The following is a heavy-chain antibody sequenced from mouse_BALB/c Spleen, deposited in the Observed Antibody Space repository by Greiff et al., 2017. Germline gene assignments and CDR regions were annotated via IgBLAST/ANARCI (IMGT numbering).Heavy chain of an antibody. CDR1: GYTFTSYV. D-gene: IGHD1-1*01. CDR2: INPYNDGT. J-gene: IGHJ2*01. CDR3: ARSYYYGSSLYYFDY. V-gene: IGHV1-14*01. Sequence: VQLQQSGPELVKPGASVKMSCKASGYTFTSYVMHWVKQKPGQGLEWIGYINPYNDGTKYNEKFKGKATLTSDKSSSTAYMELSSLTSEDSAVYYCARSYYYGSSLYYFDYWGQGTTLTVSS.